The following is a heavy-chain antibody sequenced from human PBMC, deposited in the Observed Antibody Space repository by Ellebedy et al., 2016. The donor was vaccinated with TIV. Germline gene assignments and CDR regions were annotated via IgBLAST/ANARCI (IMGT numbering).Heavy chain of an antibody. J-gene: IGHJ3*01. V-gene: IGHV3-30*18. CDR3: AKVGGGITARLDGFDF. D-gene: IGHD6-6*01. CDR1: GFTFSSYG. Sequence: GESLKISCAASGFTFSSYGMHCVRQAPGKGLEWVAVISNDGSNIYYVDSVKGRFTISRDNSKNPLFLQMNSLRPEDTAMYHCAKVGGGITARLDGFDFWGQGTMVTVSS. CDR2: ISNDGSNI.